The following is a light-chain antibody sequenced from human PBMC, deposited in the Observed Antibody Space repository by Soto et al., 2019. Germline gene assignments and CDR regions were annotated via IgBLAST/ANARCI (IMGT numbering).Light chain of an antibody. CDR2: DVT. V-gene: IGLV2-14*03. CDR3: SSFTGSSYV. Sequence: QPALTQPAAGSGSPGQSITISCTGTSSDVGNNNYVSWYQHNPGRAPKVMICDVTNRPSGVSNRSSGSKSGNTASLTISGLQAEDEADYYCSSFTGSSYVFGTGTKVTVL. CDR1: SSDVGNNNY. J-gene: IGLJ1*01.